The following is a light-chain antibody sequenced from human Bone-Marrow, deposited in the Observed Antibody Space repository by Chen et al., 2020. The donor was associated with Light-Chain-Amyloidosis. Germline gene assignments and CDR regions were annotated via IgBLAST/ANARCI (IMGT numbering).Light chain of an antibody. CDR3: QVWYSSAWV. V-gene: IGLV3-1*01. Sequence: SELSQPASVSVSPGQTASISCSGENLRDKDANWYQQKPGQSPVLDIHQDTKRPSGVPERISGSKSGNAATLTISGTLAMDEADYYCQVWYSSAWVFGGGTKLTVL. CDR2: QDT. J-gene: IGLJ3*02. CDR1: NLRDKD.